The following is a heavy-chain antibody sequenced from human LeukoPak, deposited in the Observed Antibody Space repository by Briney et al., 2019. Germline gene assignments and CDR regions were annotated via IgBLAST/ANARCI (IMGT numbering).Heavy chain of an antibody. J-gene: IGHJ4*01. Sequence: GGSLRLSCAFSVFTFSDYWMNWVRQAPGKGLEWVASIRQDGGEKSYVDSVKGRFTISRDNTKNSLYLQMSSLRAEDTAVYYCARDGTAPGLYFDLWGQGTLVTVSS. CDR3: ARDGTAPGLYFDL. CDR2: IRQDGGEK. V-gene: IGHV3-7*01. CDR1: VFTFSDYW. D-gene: IGHD6-13*01.